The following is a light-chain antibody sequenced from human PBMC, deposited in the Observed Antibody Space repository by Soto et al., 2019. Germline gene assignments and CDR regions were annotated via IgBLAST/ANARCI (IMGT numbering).Light chain of an antibody. CDR1: SSDVGGYKY. Sequence: QSALTQPASVSGSPGQSITISCTGTSSDVGGYKYVSWYQQHPGKAPKLIIYDVSNRPSGVSNRFSGSKSGNTASLTISGLQAEDEAGYYCSSYTSSSTVVFGGGTKLTVL. CDR2: DVS. V-gene: IGLV2-14*01. J-gene: IGLJ3*02. CDR3: SSYTSSSTVV.